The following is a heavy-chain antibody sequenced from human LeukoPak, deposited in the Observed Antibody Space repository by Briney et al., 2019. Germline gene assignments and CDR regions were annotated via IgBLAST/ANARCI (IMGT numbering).Heavy chain of an antibody. CDR2: IYYSGST. V-gene: IGHV4-59*01. D-gene: IGHD5-18*01. CDR1: GGSISSYY. Sequence: KSSETLSLTCTVSGGSISSYYWSWIRQPPGKGLEWIGYIYYSGSTNYNPSLKSRVTISVDTSKNQFSLKLSSVTAADTAVYYCARAGADTAMGIDYWGQGTLVTVSS. J-gene: IGHJ4*02. CDR3: ARAGADTAMGIDY.